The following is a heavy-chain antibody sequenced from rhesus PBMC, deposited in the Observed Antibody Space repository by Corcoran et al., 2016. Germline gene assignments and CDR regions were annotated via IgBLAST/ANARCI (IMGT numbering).Heavy chain of an antibody. CDR1: GGSVSSSNW. D-gene: IGHD3-34*01. CDR2: ISGSSGST. Sequence: QVQLQESGPGLVKPSETLSLTCAVSGGSVSSSNWWSWIRQPPGKGLEWIEYISGSSGSTYYNPSLRSRVTISTDTSKNQFSLKLSSVTTADTAVYYCARDGGYYGLDSWGQGVVVTVSS. CDR3: ARDGGYYGLDS. J-gene: IGHJ6*01. V-gene: IGHV4-65*01.